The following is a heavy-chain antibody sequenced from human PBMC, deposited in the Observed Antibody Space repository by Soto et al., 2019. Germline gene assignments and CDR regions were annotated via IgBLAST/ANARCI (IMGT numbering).Heavy chain of an antibody. Sequence: ASVKVSCKASGYTFTSYGISWARQAPGQGLEWMGWISAYNGNTNYAQKLQGRVTMTTDTSTSTAYMELRSLRSDDTAVYYCANARYCTNGVCPYYYYYYGMDVSGQGTTVTVSS. CDR2: ISAYNGNT. D-gene: IGHD2-8*01. CDR1: GYTFTSYG. J-gene: IGHJ6*02. V-gene: IGHV1-18*01. CDR3: ANARYCTNGVCPYYYYYYGMDV.